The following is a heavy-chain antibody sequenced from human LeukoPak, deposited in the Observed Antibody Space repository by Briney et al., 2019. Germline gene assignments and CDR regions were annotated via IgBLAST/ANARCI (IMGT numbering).Heavy chain of an antibody. D-gene: IGHD2-15*01. Sequence: PGGSLRLSCTVSGFTVSSNSMSWVRQAPGKGLEWVSSISSSSSYIYYADSVKGRFTISRDNAKNSLYLQMNSLRAEDTAVYYCAREGRKSRGVDIVRKKETGYYYMDVWGKGTTVTVSS. V-gene: IGHV3-21*01. CDR2: ISSSSSYI. CDR3: AREGRKSRGVDIVRKKETGYYYMDV. CDR1: GFTVSSNS. J-gene: IGHJ6*03.